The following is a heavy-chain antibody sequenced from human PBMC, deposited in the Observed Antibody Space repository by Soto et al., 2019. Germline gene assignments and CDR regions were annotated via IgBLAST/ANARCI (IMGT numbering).Heavy chain of an antibody. J-gene: IGHJ4*02. CDR1: GFTFSSYG. CDR3: ARLSPTRTYYYDSSGYHSSHFDY. D-gene: IGHD3-22*01. V-gene: IGHV3-33*01. CDR2: IWYDGSNK. Sequence: GGSLRLSCSASGFTFSSYGMHWVRQAPGKGLEWVAVIWYDGSNKYYADSVKGRFTISRDNSKNTLYLQMNSLRAEDTAVYYCARLSPTRTYYYDSSGYHSSHFDYWGQGTLVTVSS.